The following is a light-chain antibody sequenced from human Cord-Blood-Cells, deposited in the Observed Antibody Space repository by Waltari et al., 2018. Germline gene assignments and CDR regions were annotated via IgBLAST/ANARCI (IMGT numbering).Light chain of an antibody. J-gene: IGKJ1*01. CDR3: QQYNNWPRT. V-gene: IGKV3-15*01. CDR1: QSVSSN. Sequence: EIVMTPSPATLSVSPGERATLSCRASQSVSSNLAWYQQKPGQAPRPLIYGASTRATGIPARFSGSGSGTEFTLTISSLQSEDFAVYYCQQYNNWPRTFGQGTKVEIK. CDR2: GAS.